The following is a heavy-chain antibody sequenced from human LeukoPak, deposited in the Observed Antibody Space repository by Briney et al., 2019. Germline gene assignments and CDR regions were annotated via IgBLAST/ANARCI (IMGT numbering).Heavy chain of an antibody. CDR1: GGSISSSSYY. V-gene: IGHV4-39*01. D-gene: IGHD5-18*01. J-gene: IGHJ4*02. Sequence: SETLSLTCTVSGGSISSSSYYWGWIRQPPGKGLGWIAGIYYGGSTYYNPSLKSRVTISVDTSKSQFSLDLISVTAADTAVYYCARHVFGRGYDYWGQGTLVTVSS. CDR3: ARHVFGRGYDY. CDR2: IYYGGST.